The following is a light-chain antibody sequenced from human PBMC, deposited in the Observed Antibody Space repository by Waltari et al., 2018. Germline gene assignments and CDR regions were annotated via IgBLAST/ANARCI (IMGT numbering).Light chain of an antibody. CDR3: SSHTSSST. CDR2: DVS. Sequence: QSALTQPASVSGSPGQSITISCTGTSSDVGGYNYVSWYQQHPGKAPKLMIYDVSKRPSGVSNRFSGSKSGNTASLTISGLQAEDEADYYCSSHTSSSTFGTGTKVTVL. J-gene: IGLJ1*01. CDR1: SSDVGGYNY. V-gene: IGLV2-14*01.